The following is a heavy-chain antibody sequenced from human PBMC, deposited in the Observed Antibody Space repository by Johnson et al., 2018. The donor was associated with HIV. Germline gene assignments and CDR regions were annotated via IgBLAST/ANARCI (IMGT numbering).Heavy chain of an antibody. J-gene: IGHJ3*02. V-gene: IGHV3-30*04. Sequence: QVQLVESGGGVVQPGRSLRLSCAASGFTFSSYAMHWVRQAPGQGLEWVAVISYDGSNKYYADSVKGRFTISRDSSKNTLYLQMNSLRPEDTAVYYCASAWGELDDAFDIWGQGTMVTVSS. D-gene: IGHD1-26*01. CDR2: ISYDGSNK. CDR1: GFTFSSYA. CDR3: ASAWGELDDAFDI.